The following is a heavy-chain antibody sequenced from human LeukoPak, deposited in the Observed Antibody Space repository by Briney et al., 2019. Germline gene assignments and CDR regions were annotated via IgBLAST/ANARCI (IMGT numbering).Heavy chain of an antibody. CDR2: IYYSGST. CDR1: GGSISSYY. J-gene: IGHJ6*02. CDR3: ARLFWSGHSFYNYGMDV. D-gene: IGHD3-3*01. Sequence: PSETLSLTCTVSGGSISSYYWSWIRQPPGKGLEWIGNIYYSGSTYYNPSLKSRVNISVDTSKNQFSLKLTSVTAADTAVYYCARLFWSGHSFYNYGMDVWGQGTTVTVSS. V-gene: IGHV4-59*04.